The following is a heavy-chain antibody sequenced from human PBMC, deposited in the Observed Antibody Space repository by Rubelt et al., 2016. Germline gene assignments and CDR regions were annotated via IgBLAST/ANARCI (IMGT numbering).Heavy chain of an antibody. CDR1: GGSITSYY. V-gene: IGHV4-59*06. Sequence: QVQLQESGPGLVKPSETLSLTCSVSGGSITSYYWSWIRQPPGKGLEWIGYIYYSGSTYYNPSLKSRITISVDTSKNQCSRTLSSVTAADTAVYYCASLKQLYYFDYWGQGTLVTVSS. D-gene: IGHD5-18*01. J-gene: IGHJ4*02. CDR2: IYYSGST. CDR3: ASLKQLYYFDY.